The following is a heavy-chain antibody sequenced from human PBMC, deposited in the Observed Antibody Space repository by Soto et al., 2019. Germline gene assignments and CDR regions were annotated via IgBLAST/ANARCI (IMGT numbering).Heavy chain of an antibody. D-gene: IGHD1-26*01. J-gene: IGHJ6*02. CDR2: ISFDGSNN. CDR3: ARGGTWEVPKTYYYSYLDV. Sequence: GGSLRLSCTASGFMFSNYAMHWVRQAPGKGLEWVAVISFDGSNNYYGDSVEGRFGISRDDSQTTVYLHMNSLRPEDTAVYFCARGGTWEVPKTYYYSYLDVWGQGTTVTVSS. V-gene: IGHV3-30*09. CDR1: GFMFSNYA.